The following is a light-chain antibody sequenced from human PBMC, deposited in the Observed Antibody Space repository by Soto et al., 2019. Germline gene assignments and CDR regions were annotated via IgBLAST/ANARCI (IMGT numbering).Light chain of an antibody. V-gene: IGKV3-20*01. CDR3: QQYGGSPLVT. CDR2: GAS. CDR1: QSVSGYY. Sequence: IVLTQSPGTLSLSPGERATLSCRASQSVSGYYLAWYQQKPGQAPRLLISGASSRATGIPDRFSGSGSGTDFTLTISRLEPEDFAVYYCQQYGGSPLVTFGGGTKVEIK. J-gene: IGKJ4*01.